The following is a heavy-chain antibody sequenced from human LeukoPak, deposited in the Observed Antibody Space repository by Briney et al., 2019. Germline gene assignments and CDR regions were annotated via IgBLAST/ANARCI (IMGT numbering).Heavy chain of an antibody. J-gene: IGHJ4*02. Sequence: GGSLRLSCAASGFTFRNSYMSWVRQAPGKGLKWVAYMNHDGSDQSHVDSVRGRFTISRDNAKNSLYLQMNSLRVEDTAVYYCARAAVYCSSSTCRTNFDSWGQGTLVTVSS. CDR3: ARAAVYCSSSTCRTNFDS. CDR2: MNHDGSDQ. D-gene: IGHD2-2*01. CDR1: GFTFRNSY. V-gene: IGHV3-7*01.